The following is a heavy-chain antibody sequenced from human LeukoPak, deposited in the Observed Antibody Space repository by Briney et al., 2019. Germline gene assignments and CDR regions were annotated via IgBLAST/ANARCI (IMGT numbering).Heavy chain of an antibody. CDR2: ISAGGST. Sequence: AGGSLRLSCAASGFTFSSYAMSWVRQAPGKGLEWVAAISAGGSTFYADSVKGRFTISRDNSKNTLCLQMNSLRAEDTGVYYCAKRGQYYYDSSGYYYQDWGQGTLVIVS. D-gene: IGHD3-22*01. CDR1: GFTFSSYA. V-gene: IGHV3-23*01. J-gene: IGHJ4*02. CDR3: AKRGQYYYDSSGYYYQD.